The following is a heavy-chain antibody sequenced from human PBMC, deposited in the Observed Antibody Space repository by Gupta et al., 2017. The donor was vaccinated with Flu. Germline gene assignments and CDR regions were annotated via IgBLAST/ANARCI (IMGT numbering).Heavy chain of an antibody. V-gene: IGHV1-18*01. J-gene: IGHJ4*02. CDR3: ARVNFVATANFGITMIVDEFYFDY. CDR1: GYTFTSYG. Sequence: QVQLVQSGAEVKKPGASVKVSCKASGYTFTSYGISWVRQAPGQGLEWMGWISAYNGNTNYAQKLQGRVTMTTDTSTSTAYMELRSLRSDDTAVYYCARVNFVATANFGITMIVDEFYFDYWGQGTLVTVSS. CDR2: ISAYNGNT. D-gene: IGHD3-22*01.